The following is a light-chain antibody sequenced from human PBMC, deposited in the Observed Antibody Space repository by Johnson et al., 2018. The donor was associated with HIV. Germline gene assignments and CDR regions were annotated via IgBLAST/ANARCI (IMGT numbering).Light chain of an antibody. J-gene: IGLJ1*01. CDR2: ENN. CDR1: SSNIGNNY. V-gene: IGLV1-51*02. Sequence: QSVLTQPPSVSAAPGQKVTISCSGSSSNIGNNYVSWYQHLPGTAPKLLIYENNKRPSGIPDRFSGSKSGTSATLDITGLQNGDDPVYYCQSWDSSLSVGYYGFYVFGTGTKVTVL. CDR3: QSWDSSLSVGYYGFYV.